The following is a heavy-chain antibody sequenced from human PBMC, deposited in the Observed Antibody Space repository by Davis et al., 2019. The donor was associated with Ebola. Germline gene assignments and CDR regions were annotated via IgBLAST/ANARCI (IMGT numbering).Heavy chain of an antibody. Sequence: MPSETLSLTCTVSGGSISSGGYYWSWVRQPPGKGLEWIGEIYHSGSTNYNPSLKSRVTISVDKSKNQFSLKLSSVTAADTAVYYCARDGKYCSSTSCYRYYGMDVWGQGTTVTVSS. CDR1: GGSISSGGYY. D-gene: IGHD2-2*01. V-gene: IGHV4-39*07. J-gene: IGHJ6*02. CDR3: ARDGKYCSSTSCYRYYGMDV. CDR2: IYHSGST.